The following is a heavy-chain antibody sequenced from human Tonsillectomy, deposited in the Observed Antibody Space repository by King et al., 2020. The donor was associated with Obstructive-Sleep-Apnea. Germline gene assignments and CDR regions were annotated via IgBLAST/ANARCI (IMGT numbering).Heavy chain of an antibody. Sequence: QLQESGPGLVKPSQTLSLTCTVSGGSISSGGYYWSWIRQHPGKGLEWIGYIYYSGSTYYNPSLKSRVTISVDTSKNQISLKLSSVTAADTAVYYCARENLGGRMTDYWGQGTLVTVSS. CDR1: GGSISSGGYY. J-gene: IGHJ4*02. CDR3: ARENLGGRMTDY. V-gene: IGHV4-31*03. CDR2: IYYSGST.